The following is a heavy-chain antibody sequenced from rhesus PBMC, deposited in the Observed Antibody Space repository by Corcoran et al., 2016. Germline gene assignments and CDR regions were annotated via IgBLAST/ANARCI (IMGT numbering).Heavy chain of an antibody. D-gene: IGHD6-31*01. CDR1: GYSISSGYD. J-gene: IGHJ4*01. CDR2: IYGSSGST. V-gene: IGHV4-76*01. Sequence: QVQLQESGPGVVKPSETLSLTCAVSGYSISSGYDWIWIRQHRGKGLGWIGYIYGSSGSTNYNPSLKNRVTISKDTSKNQFSLRLSSVTAADTAVYYCARRRIAAATYYFDYWGQGVLVTVSS. CDR3: ARRRIAAATYYFDY.